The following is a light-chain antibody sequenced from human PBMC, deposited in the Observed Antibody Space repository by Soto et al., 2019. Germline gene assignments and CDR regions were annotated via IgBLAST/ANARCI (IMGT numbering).Light chain of an antibody. V-gene: IGLV2-14*01. CDR1: NRDVGSYNL. J-gene: IGLJ3*02. Sequence: QSALTQPASVSGSPGQSITIACTGTNRDVGSYNLVSWYHQRPGEAPKLIISEVRNRPSGISYRFTGSKSGNTASLTISGLQAEDEADYYCSSYTTTSTLVFGGGTKVTVL. CDR3: SSYTTTSTLV. CDR2: EVR.